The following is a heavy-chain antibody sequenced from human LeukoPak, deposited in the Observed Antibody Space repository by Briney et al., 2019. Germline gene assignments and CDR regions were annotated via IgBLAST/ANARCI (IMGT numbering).Heavy chain of an antibody. CDR1: GFTFSSSP. CDR2: ISSSSSYI. CDR3: ARIYYGSGTPPY. D-gene: IGHD3-10*01. J-gene: IGHJ4*02. Sequence: PGGSLRLSCSASGFTFSSSPMYWVRQAPGKGLEWVSSISSSSSYIYYADSVKGRFTISRDNAKNSLFLQMNSLRAEDTAVYYCARIYYGSGTPPYWGQGTLVTVSS. V-gene: IGHV3-21*01.